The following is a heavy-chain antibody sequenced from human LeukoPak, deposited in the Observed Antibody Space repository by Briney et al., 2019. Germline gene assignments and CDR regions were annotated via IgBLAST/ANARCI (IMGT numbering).Heavy chain of an antibody. CDR3: ARNSGSHTRHYYYYMDV. J-gene: IGHJ6*03. CDR1: GYTFTGYY. Sequence: ASVKVSCKASGYTFTGYYMHWVRQAPGQGLEWMGWINPNSGGTNYAQKLQGRVTMTRDTSISTAYMELSRLRSDDTAVYYCARNSGSHTRHYYYYMDVWGKGTTVTVSS. V-gene: IGHV1-2*02. D-gene: IGHD1-26*01. CDR2: INPNSGGT.